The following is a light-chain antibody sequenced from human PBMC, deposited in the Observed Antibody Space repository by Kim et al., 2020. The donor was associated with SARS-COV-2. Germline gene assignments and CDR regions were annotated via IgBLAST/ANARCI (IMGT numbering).Light chain of an antibody. CDR1: QSINNW. CDR3: QQYNSYPLT. Sequence: DLQMPQSPSTLSASVGDRVSITFRASQSINNWVAWYQQKPGKALHLLIYKATSLNNGVQSRFSGCGSGTEFTLIINSLKPDDFATYLCQQYNSYPLTFGQGTKVDIK. V-gene: IGKV1-5*03. J-gene: IGKJ1*01. CDR2: KAT.